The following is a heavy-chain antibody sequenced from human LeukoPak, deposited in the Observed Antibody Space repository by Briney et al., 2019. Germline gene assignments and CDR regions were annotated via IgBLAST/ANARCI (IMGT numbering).Heavy chain of an antibody. D-gene: IGHD4-17*01. V-gene: IGHV3-73*01. CDR2: IRSKANSYAT. Sequence: GGSLRLSCAASGFTFSGSAMHWVRQASGKGLEWVGRIRSKANSYATAYAASVKGRFTISRDDSKNTAYLQMNSLKTEDTAVYCCTAYYGDDSFDYWGQGTLVAVSS. J-gene: IGHJ4*02. CDR3: TAYYGDDSFDY. CDR1: GFTFSGSA.